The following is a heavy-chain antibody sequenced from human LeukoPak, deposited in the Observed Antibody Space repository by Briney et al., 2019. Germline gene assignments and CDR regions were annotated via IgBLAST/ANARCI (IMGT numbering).Heavy chain of an antibody. J-gene: IGHJ4*02. D-gene: IGHD6-19*01. CDR1: GYSFINYW. V-gene: IGHV5-51*01. CDR2: THSADSNT. CDR3: ARLPCSGLTCSKTFDY. Sequence: GESLQISCHDSGYSFINYWIGWVGQLPGKGLEGMGITHSADSNTKYSPSFQGEVTISLHKSISTTYLQWGSLKATDTAFYNCARLPCSGLTCSKTFDYWGQGTLVTVSS.